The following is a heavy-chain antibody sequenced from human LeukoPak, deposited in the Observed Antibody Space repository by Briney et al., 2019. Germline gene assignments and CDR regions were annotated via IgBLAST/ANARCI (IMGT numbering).Heavy chain of an antibody. D-gene: IGHD3-22*01. CDR1: DVSISSYY. Sequence: PSETLSLTCTISDVSISSYYWNWIRQSPGKGLEWIGHIHYSGSTHYNPSLQSRVSISIDTSKNHFSLKLRSVTAVDTAVYYCARWGHFDTSGYFVVDYWGQGTLVTVPS. V-gene: IGHV4-59*01. CDR2: IHYSGST. CDR3: ARWGHFDTSGYFVVDY. J-gene: IGHJ4*02.